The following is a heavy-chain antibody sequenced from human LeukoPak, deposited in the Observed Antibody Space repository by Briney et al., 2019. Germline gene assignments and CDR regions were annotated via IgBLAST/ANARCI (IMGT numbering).Heavy chain of an antibody. V-gene: IGHV3-21*01. CDR2: ISSSSSCI. D-gene: IGHD2-21*02. CDR3: ARIGGGGDGNDAFDI. CDR1: GFTFSSYS. J-gene: IGHJ3*02. Sequence: GSLRLSCAASGFTFSSYSMNWVRQAPGKGLEWVSSISSSSSCIYYADSVKGRFTISRDNAKNSLYLQMNSLRAEDTAVYYCARIGGGGDGNDAFDIWGQGTMVTVSS.